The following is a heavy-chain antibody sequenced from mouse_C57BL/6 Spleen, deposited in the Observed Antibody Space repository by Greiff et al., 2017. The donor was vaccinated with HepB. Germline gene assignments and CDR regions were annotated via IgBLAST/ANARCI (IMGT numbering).Heavy chain of an antibody. Sequence: QVQLQQPGAELVKPGASVKLSCKASGYTFTSYWMHWVKQRPGQGLEWIGMIHPNSGSTNYNEKFKSKATLTVDKSSSTAYMQLSSLTSEDSAVYYCARPGTRGYYFDYWGQGTTLTVSS. J-gene: IGHJ2*01. D-gene: IGHD4-1*01. CDR2: IHPNSGST. CDR1: GYTFTSYW. V-gene: IGHV1-64*01. CDR3: ARPGTRGYYFDY.